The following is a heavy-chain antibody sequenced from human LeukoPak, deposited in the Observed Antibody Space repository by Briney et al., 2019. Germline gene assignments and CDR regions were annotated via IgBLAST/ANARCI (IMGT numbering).Heavy chain of an antibody. J-gene: IGHJ4*02. CDR2: INHSGST. Sequence: SETLSLTCAVYGGSFSGYYWSWIRQPPGKGLEWIGEINHSGSTNYNPSLKSRVTISVDTSKNQFSLKLSSVTAADTAVYYCARDHGGNLDWGQGTLVTVSS. CDR1: GGSFSGYY. CDR3: ARDHGGNLD. V-gene: IGHV4-34*01. D-gene: IGHD4-23*01.